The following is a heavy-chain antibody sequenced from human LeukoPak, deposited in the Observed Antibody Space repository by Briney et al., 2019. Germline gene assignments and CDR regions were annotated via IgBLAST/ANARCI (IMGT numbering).Heavy chain of an antibody. Sequence: ASVKVSCKASGYTFTSYDINWVRQATGQGLEWMGWMNPNSGNTGYAQKFQGRVTMTRNTSISTAYMELSSLRSEDTAVYYCAADLSGSYYPIAFDIWGQGTMVTVSS. J-gene: IGHJ3*02. CDR3: AADLSGSYYPIAFDI. V-gene: IGHV1-8*01. CDR1: GYTFTSYD. CDR2: MNPNSGNT. D-gene: IGHD1-26*01.